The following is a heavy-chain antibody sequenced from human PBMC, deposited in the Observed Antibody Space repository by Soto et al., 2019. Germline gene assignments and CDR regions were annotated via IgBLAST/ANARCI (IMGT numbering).Heavy chain of an antibody. D-gene: IGHD2-21*01. CDR3: ARVGPPSPSVIWFFDL. J-gene: IGHJ2*01. CDR2: IIPMLAAP. Sequence: GASVKVSCKASGGSFRTYAINWVRQAPGQGLEWMGGIIPMLAAPTYAQKFQGGLTITADESTTTVYMELSSLTSEDTAVYYCARVGPPSPSVIWFFDLWGRGTLVTVSS. V-gene: IGHV1-69*13. CDR1: GGSFRTYA.